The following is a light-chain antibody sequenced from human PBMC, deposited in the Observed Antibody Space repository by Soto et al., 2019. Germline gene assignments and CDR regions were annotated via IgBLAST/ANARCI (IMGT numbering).Light chain of an antibody. CDR1: QSLAYSDGNTY. Sequence: DVVMTQSPLSLPVTLGQPASISCRSSQSLAYSDGNTYLNWFQQRPGQSPRRLIYKVSNRDSGVPDRFSGSGSGTDFTLKISRVEAEDVGVYYGMQGTHWPPYTLGQGTKLEIK. CDR2: KVS. J-gene: IGKJ2*01. V-gene: IGKV2-30*01. CDR3: MQGTHWPPYT.